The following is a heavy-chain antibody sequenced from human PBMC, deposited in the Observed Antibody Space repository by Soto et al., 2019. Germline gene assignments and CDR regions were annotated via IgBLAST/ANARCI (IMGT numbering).Heavy chain of an antibody. J-gene: IGHJ3*02. CDR1: GGSISSGDYY. Sequence: SETLSLTCAVSGGSISSGDYYWSWIRQPPGKGLEWIGYIYYTGIPYYNPSLKSRVSISKDTSQNQFSLNLSSLTAADTAVYYCARVTLYCERTSCHPDAYDIWGQGTMVTVSS. D-gene: IGHD2-2*01. CDR3: ARVTLYCERTSCHPDAYDI. V-gene: IGHV4-30-4*01. CDR2: IYYTGIP.